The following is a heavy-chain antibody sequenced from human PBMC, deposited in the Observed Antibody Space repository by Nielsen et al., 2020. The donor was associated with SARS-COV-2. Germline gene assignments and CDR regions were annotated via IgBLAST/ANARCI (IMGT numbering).Heavy chain of an antibody. CDR3: ARDLDGLVDTLVANWFDP. J-gene: IGHJ5*02. Sequence: SGPTLVKPTQTLTLTCTFSGFSLSTSGMCVSWIRQPAGKGLEWIGRIHSSDSTYYNPSLKSRVTMSVDTSQKQFSLRLTSVTAADTAVYFCARDLDGLVDTLVANWFDPWGQGILVTVST. V-gene: IGHV4-61*02. CDR1: GFSLSTSGM. CDR2: IHSSDST. D-gene: IGHD5-18*01.